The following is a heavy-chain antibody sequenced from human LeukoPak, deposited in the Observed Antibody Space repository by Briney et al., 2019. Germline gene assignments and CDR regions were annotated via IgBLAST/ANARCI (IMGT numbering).Heavy chain of an antibody. V-gene: IGHV3-53*01. D-gene: IGHD3-22*01. J-gene: IGHJ4*02. Sequence: VGSLRLSCAASGLIVSNNHMNWVRQAPGEGVEWVTIIYSGCGTYYPDSVTRRFTISRDNSKNTLYLQMNSLRADDTAVYYCARGCYYERIVYCPFDYWGPGTLVTVSS. CDR1: GLIVSNNH. CDR2: IYSGCGT. CDR3: ARGCYYERIVYCPFDY.